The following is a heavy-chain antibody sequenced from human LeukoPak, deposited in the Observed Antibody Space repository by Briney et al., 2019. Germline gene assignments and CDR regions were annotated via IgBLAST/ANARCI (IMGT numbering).Heavy chain of an antibody. CDR3: ARGHWGLDS. CDR1: GFTFSDHY. CDR2: ISHTGTTI. J-gene: IGHJ4*02. Sequence: PGGSLRLSCAASGFTFSDHYMSWIRQAPGKGLEWVSYISHTGTTIHYADSVRGRFTLSWDNARNSLYLQMNSLRAEDTAMYYCARGHWGLDSWGQGTLVSVS. V-gene: IGHV3-11*04. D-gene: IGHD7-27*01.